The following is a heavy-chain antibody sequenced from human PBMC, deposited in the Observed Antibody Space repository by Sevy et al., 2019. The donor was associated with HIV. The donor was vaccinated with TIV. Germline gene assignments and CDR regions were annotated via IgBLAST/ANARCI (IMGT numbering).Heavy chain of an antibody. CDR2: IWFDGSNT. Sequence: GGSLRLSCAASGFTFSTYGMHWVHQAPGKGLEWVAVIWFDGSNTYYADSVKGRFTISRDIAKNTLHLQMNSLRAEDTAVYYCARDLEFYDYGDYGPAFMPDYWGQGTLVIVSS. CDR1: GFTFSTYG. J-gene: IGHJ4*02. V-gene: IGHV3-33*01. CDR3: ARDLEFYDYGDYGPAFMPDY. D-gene: IGHD4-17*01.